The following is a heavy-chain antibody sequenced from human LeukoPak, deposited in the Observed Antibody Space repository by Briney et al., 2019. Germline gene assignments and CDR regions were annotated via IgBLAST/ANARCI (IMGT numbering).Heavy chain of an antibody. CDR2: INHSGST. D-gene: IGHD6-13*01. CDR3: AGERIAAAGRLIYYGMDV. V-gene: IGHV4-34*01. J-gene: IGHJ6*04. Sequence: SETLSLTCAVYGGSFSGYYWSWIRQPPGKGLEWIGVINHSGSTNYKPSLKSRVTISVDTSKNQFSLKLSSVTAADTAVYYCAGERIAAAGRLIYYGMDVWGKGTTVTVSS. CDR1: GGSFSGYY.